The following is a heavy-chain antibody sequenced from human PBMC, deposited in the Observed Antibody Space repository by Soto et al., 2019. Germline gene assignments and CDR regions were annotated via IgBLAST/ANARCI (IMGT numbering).Heavy chain of an antibody. Sequence: GKGLEWVSHISGSSSTIYYTDSVKGRFTVSRDNAKNSLYLQMNSLRDEDTAVYFCAKTRHRVLHYGM. CDR3: AKTRHRVLHYGM. J-gene: IGHJ6*01. CDR2: ISGSSSTI. V-gene: IGHV3-48*02.